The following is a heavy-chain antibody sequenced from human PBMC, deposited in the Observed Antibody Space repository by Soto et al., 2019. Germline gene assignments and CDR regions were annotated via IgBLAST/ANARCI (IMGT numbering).Heavy chain of an antibody. Sequence: EVQLVESGGGLVKPGGSLRLSCAASGFTFSNAWMSWVRQAPGKGLEWVGRIKSKTDGGTTDYAAPVKGRFTISRDDSKNTLYLQMNSLKTEDTAVYYCTSEPRRYDFWSGYSTIIYWGQGTLVTVSS. J-gene: IGHJ4*02. CDR3: TSEPRRYDFWSGYSTIIY. D-gene: IGHD3-3*01. CDR2: IKSKTDGGTT. V-gene: IGHV3-15*01. CDR1: GFTFSNAW.